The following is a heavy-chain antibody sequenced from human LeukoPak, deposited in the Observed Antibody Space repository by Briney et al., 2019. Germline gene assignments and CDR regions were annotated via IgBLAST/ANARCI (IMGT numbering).Heavy chain of an antibody. V-gene: IGHV4-39*01. CDR3: ASKRGYYGDYGMNWFDP. Sequence: SETLSLTCTVSGGSISSSSYYWGWIRQPPGKGLEWIGSIYYSGSTYYNPSLKSRVTISVDTSKNQFSLKLSSVTAADTAVYYCASKRGYYGDYGMNWFDPWGQGTLVTVSS. D-gene: IGHD4-17*01. J-gene: IGHJ5*02. CDR2: IYYSGST. CDR1: GGSISSSSYY.